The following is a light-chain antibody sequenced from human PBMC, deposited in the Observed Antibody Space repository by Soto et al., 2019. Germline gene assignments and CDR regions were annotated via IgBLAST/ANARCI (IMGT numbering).Light chain of an antibody. CDR3: QTWATGIRV. Sequence: QSVLTQSHSASAALGASVRLTCTLSSGHSTYAIAWLQHRPEKGPRYLMKVDSDGSHTKGDGVPDRFSGSSSGADRYLTISSLQSEDEADYYCQTWATGIRVFGGGTKLTVL. CDR2: VDSDGSH. CDR1: SGHSTYA. J-gene: IGLJ3*02. V-gene: IGLV4-69*01.